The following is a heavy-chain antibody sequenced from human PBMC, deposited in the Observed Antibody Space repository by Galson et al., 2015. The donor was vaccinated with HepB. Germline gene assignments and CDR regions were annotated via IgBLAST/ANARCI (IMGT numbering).Heavy chain of an antibody. CDR2: INPSGGST. CDR3: ARDGSGYYYQLDY. V-gene: IGHV1-46*01. D-gene: IGHD3-22*01. CDR1: GYTFTSYY. Sequence: SVKVSCKASGYTFTSYYMHWVRQAPGQGLEWMGIINPSGGSTSYAQRFQGRVTMTRDTSTSTVYMELSSLRSEDTAVYYCARDGSGYYYQLDYWGQGTLVTVSS. J-gene: IGHJ4*02.